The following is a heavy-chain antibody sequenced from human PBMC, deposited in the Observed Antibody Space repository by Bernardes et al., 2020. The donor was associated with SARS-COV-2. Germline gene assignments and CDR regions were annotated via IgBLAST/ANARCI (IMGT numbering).Heavy chain of an antibody. CDR1: GYTFPSYN. CDR2: TNTNTGTP. Sequence: ASVNVSCKSFGYTFPSYNINWVRQAPGHGLEWLGRTNTNTGTPTYAPASTGRFVLSLDTSVNTSSLQISSLQPEDTAVYFCARERGRYDNDAFDVWGQGTLVTVSP. CDR3: ARERGRYDNDAFDV. J-gene: IGHJ3*01. D-gene: IGHD1-26*01. V-gene: IGHV7-4-1*02.